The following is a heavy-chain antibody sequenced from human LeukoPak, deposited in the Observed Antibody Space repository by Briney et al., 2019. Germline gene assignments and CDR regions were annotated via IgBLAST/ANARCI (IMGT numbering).Heavy chain of an antibody. Sequence: GGSLRLSCAASGFTFSNYWMNWVRQAPGKGLEWVANIKQDGSEKYYVDSVKGRFTISRDNAKNSLYLQMNSLRAEDTAVYYCARARFETAGADYWGQGTLVTVSS. J-gene: IGHJ4*02. V-gene: IGHV3-7*01. CDR2: IKQDGSEK. CDR3: ARARFETAGADY. CDR1: GFTFSNYW. D-gene: IGHD3-3*01.